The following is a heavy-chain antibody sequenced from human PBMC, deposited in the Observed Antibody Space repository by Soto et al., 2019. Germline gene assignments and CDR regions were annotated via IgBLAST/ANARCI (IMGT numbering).Heavy chain of an antibody. CDR3: ATEGAKTTWNFDY. J-gene: IGHJ4*02. V-gene: IGHV3-23*01. D-gene: IGHD1-1*01. CDR2: VSPHGANT. CDR1: GFTFGSCG. Sequence: EVQLLESGGDLVQPGGSLRLSCVASGFTFGSCGMNWVRQAPGKGLEWVAGVSPHGANTYYADSVRGRFIISRDDSRNTVSLDMNSLRCDDSAVYYCATEGAKTTWNFDYWGQGTVVTVSS.